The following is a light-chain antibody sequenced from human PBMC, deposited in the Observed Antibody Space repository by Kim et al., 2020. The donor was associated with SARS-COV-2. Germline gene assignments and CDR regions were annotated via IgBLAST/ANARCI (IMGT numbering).Light chain of an antibody. V-gene: IGLV2-8*01. Sequence: GQSVTISCTGTSSDVGAYNHVSWYRQHPGKAPKLMIYEVSNRPSGVPDRFSGSKSGNTASLTVSGLQAEDEADYYCSSYSDSISYVFGTGTKVTVL. CDR3: SSYSDSISYV. J-gene: IGLJ1*01. CDR2: EVS. CDR1: SSDVGAYNH.